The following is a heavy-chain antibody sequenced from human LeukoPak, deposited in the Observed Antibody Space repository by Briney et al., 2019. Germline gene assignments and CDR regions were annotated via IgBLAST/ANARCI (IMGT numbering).Heavy chain of an antibody. J-gene: IGHJ4*02. CDR3: VREYSTMAFDY. V-gene: IGHV7-4-1*02. CDR2: INTINGNP. CDR1: GYTFTTYA. Sequence: ASVKVSCKASGYTFTTYAIHWVRQAPGQRLEWMGWINTINGNPTYAQGFTGRFAFSLDTSARTAYLQVNSLKGEDTAVYYCVREYSTMAFDYWGQGTLVTVSS. D-gene: IGHD4-11*01.